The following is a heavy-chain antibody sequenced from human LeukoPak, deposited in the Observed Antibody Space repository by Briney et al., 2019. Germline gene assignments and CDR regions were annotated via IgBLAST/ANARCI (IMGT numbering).Heavy chain of an antibody. V-gene: IGHV3-48*02. CDR3: ARGRSGSYYARWSDH. Sequence: PGGSLRLSCAASGFTFSDYSMNWVRQAPGKGLEWLSYISSSSSTIYYADSVKGRFTISRDNAKNSLYLQMNSLRDEDTAVYYCARGRSGSYYARWSDHWGQGTLVTVSS. CDR1: GFTFSDYS. J-gene: IGHJ5*02. CDR2: ISSSSSTI. D-gene: IGHD1-26*01.